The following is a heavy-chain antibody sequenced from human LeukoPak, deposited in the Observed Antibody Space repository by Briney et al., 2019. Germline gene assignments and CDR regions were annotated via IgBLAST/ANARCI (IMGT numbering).Heavy chain of an antibody. Sequence: GGSLRLSCAVSGITLSNYGMSWVRQPPGKGLEWVSGINGSGGGTYYADSVKGRFTISRDNSKNTLYLQMISLRAEDTAVYFCAKRGVVIRVILVGFHKEAYYFDSWGQGALVTVSS. CDR3: AKRGVVIRVILVGFHKEAYYFDS. CDR1: GITLSNYG. V-gene: IGHV3-23*01. CDR2: INGSGGGT. D-gene: IGHD3-22*01. J-gene: IGHJ4*02.